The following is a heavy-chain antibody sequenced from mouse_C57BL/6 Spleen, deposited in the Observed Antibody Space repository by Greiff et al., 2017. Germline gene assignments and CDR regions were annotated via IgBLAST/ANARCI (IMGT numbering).Heavy chain of an antibody. CDR1: GFTFSSYA. V-gene: IGHV5-4*01. CDR3: EREGGYGSSYYYFGY. D-gene: IGHD1-1*01. CDR2: ISDGGSYT. Sequence: EVKLMESGGGLVKPGGSLKLSCAASGFTFSSYAMSWVRQTPEKRLEWVATISDGGSYTYYPDNVKGLITLSGDNANNNLYLQMSHLKSEDTAIYYCEREGGYGSSYYYFGYWGQGTTLTVAS. J-gene: IGHJ2*01.